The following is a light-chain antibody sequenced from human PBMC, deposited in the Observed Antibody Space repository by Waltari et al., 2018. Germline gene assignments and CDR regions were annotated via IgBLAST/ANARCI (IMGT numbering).Light chain of an antibody. Sequence: DIQMTQSPSTLSASVGDRVTITCRASQSISIWLAWYQQKPGKAPNLLIYKASNLKSGVPSRFSGSGSGTEFILTISSLQPDDFATYYCQQHNSYPLTFGGGTKVEIK. CDR2: KAS. J-gene: IGKJ4*01. CDR1: QSISIW. V-gene: IGKV1-5*03. CDR3: QQHNSYPLT.